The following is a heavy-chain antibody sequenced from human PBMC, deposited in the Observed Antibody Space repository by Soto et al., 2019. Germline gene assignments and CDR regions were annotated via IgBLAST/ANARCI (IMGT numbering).Heavy chain of an antibody. CDR1: GYMFNSYG. Sequence: QVQLVQSGGELREPGAPVKVSCKTSGYMFNSYGMSWLRQAPGQGLEWMGWISGYNGKTDLAQKFQDRVTVKIETSTTTVYLEVKSLRSDDTAVYYCVRDETYSAGWYFEHWGQGTLVTVPS. CDR3: VRDETYSAGWYFEH. D-gene: IGHD6-19*01. V-gene: IGHV1-18*01. CDR2: ISGYNGKT. J-gene: IGHJ4*02.